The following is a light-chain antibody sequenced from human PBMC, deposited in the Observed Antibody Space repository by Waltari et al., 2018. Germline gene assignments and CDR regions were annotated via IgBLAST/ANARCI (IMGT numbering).Light chain of an antibody. CDR1: NIGIKT. CDR3: QVWDSSTDHVV. J-gene: IGLJ2*01. CDR2: DDD. V-gene: IGLV3-21*02. Sequence: SYVLTQPPSLSVAPGQTARITCGGNNIGIKTVHWYQHKPGQAPLLVVYDDDDRPSGIPERISGSNSGNTATLTISRVEAGDEADFYCQVWDSSTDHVVFGGGTKLTVL.